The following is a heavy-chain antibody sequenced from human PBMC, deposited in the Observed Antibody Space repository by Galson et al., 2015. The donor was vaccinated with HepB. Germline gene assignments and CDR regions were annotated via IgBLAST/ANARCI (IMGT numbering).Heavy chain of an antibody. CDR1: GFMFGTYW. V-gene: IGHV3-48*01. Sequence: SLRLSCAASGFMFGTYWMQWVRQAPGKGLEWISYITPSSNGILYADSVRGRFTVSRDNAKNSVYLQMNSLRVEDTAVYFCFTNSWEQVGYWGQGTLVTVSS. D-gene: IGHD1-26*01. CDR2: ITPSSNGI. CDR3: FTNSWEQVGY. J-gene: IGHJ4*02.